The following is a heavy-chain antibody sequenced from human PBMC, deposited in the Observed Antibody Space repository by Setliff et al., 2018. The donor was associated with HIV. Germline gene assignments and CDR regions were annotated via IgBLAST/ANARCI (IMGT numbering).Heavy chain of an antibody. J-gene: IGHJ6*03. Sequence: KPSETLSLTCSVSGGSISGYYWNWIRQPPGKGLEWIGCIYYSGRTTYNSSLKSRVTISLGTSKKQFSLKLNSVTAADTAVYYCARGLVSYNFWGGRNDYHYMDVWGKGTTVTVSS. CDR1: GGSISGYY. D-gene: IGHD3-3*01. CDR2: IYYSGRT. CDR3: ARGLVSYNFWGGRNDYHYMDV. V-gene: IGHV4-59*01.